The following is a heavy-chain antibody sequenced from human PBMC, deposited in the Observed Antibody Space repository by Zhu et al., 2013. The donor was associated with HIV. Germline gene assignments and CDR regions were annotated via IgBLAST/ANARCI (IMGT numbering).Heavy chain of an antibody. CDR2: IYYSGST. CDR1: GGSISSSSYY. V-gene: IGHV4-39*07. CDR3: ARALGDYGEYFQH. J-gene: IGHJ1*01. D-gene: IGHD4-17*01. Sequence: QVQLQESGPGLVKPSETLSLTCTVSGGSISSSSYYWGWIRQPPGKGLEWIGSIYYSGSTYYNPSLKSRVTISVDTSKNQFSLKLSSVTAADTAVYYCARALGDYGEYFQHWGQGTLVTVSS.